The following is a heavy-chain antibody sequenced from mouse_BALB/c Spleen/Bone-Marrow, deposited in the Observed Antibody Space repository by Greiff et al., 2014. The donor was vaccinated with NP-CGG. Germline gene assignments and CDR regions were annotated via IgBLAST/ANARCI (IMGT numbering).Heavy chain of an antibody. J-gene: IGHJ3*01. CDR1: GYTFTSYW. D-gene: IGHD1-1*01. V-gene: IGHV1-87*01. CDR2: IYPGDGDT. CDR3: AREDSYSWFAY. Sequence: QVQLKQSGAELARPGASVELSCKASGYTFTSYWVQWVKKRPGQGLEWIGAIYPGDGDTRYTQKFKGKATLTEDKSSSTAYMQLSSLASEDSAVYYCAREDSYSWFAYWGQGTLVTVSA.